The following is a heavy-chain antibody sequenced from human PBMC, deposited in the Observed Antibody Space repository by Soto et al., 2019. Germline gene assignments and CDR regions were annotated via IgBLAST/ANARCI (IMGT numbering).Heavy chain of an antibody. D-gene: IGHD6-13*01. Sequence: PSETLSLTCTVSGGSISSGDYYWSWIRQPPGKGLEWIGYIYYSGSTYYNPSLKSRVTISVDTSKNQFSLKLSSVTAADTAVYYCASMIAAAVSPYYYYGMDVWGQGTTVTVSS. CDR1: GGSISSGDYY. CDR2: IYYSGST. V-gene: IGHV4-30-4*01. CDR3: ASMIAAAVSPYYYYGMDV. J-gene: IGHJ6*02.